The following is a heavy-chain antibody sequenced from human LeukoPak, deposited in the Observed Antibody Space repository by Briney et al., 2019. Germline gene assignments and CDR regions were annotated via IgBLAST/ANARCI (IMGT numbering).Heavy chain of an antibody. V-gene: IGHV4-61*02. CDR2: IYTSGST. D-gene: IGHD1-26*01. CDR3: ARDLYNVGATGAFDI. J-gene: IGHJ3*02. CDR1: GGSISSSGYC. Sequence: SETLSLTCTVSGGSISSSGYCWGWIRQPPGKGLEWIGRIYTSGSTSYNPSLNSRVTISIDTSKNQLSLKLSSVTVADTAVYYCARDLYNVGATGAFDIWGQGTMVTVSA.